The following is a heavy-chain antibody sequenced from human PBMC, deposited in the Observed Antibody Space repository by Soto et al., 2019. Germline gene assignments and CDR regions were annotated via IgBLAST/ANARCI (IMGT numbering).Heavy chain of an antibody. J-gene: IGHJ4*02. D-gene: IGHD2-21*02. V-gene: IGHV1-46*03. CDR1: GYTFSSYY. CDR3: ARGGHVVVVTAAFDY. Sequence: GASVKVSCKASGYTFSSYYMNWGRQAPGQGLEWLGIINPSGGYTTYAQRFLGRVTMTRDTSTSTLYMELTSLRSEDTAVYYFARGGHVVVVTAAFDYWGQGTLVTVSS. CDR2: INPSGGYT.